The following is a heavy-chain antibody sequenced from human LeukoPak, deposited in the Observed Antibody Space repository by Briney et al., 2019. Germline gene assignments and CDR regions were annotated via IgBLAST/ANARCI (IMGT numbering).Heavy chain of an antibody. CDR1: GFTFSSYS. CDR3: ARERSYDYGDTDAFDI. J-gene: IGHJ3*02. CDR2: ISSSSSYI. D-gene: IGHD4-17*01. Sequence: PGGSLRLSCAASGFTFSSYSMNWARQAPGKGLEWVSSISSSSSYIYYADSVKGRFTISRDNAKNSLYLQMNSLRAEDTAVYYCARERSYDYGDTDAFDIWGQGTMVTVSS. V-gene: IGHV3-21*01.